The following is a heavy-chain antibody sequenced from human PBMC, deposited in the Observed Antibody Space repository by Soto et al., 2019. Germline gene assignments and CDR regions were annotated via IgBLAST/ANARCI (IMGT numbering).Heavy chain of an antibody. D-gene: IGHD1-1*01. CDR2: INIYNGKT. CDR3: ARENWKESPKDY. Sequence: QVQLVQSGTEVKKPGASVKVSCKASGYTFTSYGISWVRQAPGQGLEWMGWINIYNGKTDYAQKFQGRVPMTTDTSTTTTYMELKSLRSNDTAVYYCARENWKESPKDYWARGTRVTVS. CDR1: GYTFTSYG. J-gene: IGHJ4*02. V-gene: IGHV1-18*01.